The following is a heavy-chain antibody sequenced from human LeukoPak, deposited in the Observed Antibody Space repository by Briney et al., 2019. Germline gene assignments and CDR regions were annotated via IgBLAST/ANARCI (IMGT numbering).Heavy chain of an antibody. Sequence: ASVKVSCKASGGTFSSYAISWVRQAPGQGLEWMGRIIPILGIANYAQKFQGRVTITADESTSTAYMELSSLRSEDTAVYYCARVGDGSGSYYWGQGTLVTVSS. CDR3: ARVGDGSGSYY. D-gene: IGHD3-10*01. V-gene: IGHV1-69*04. CDR2: IIPILGIA. CDR1: GGTFSSYA. J-gene: IGHJ4*02.